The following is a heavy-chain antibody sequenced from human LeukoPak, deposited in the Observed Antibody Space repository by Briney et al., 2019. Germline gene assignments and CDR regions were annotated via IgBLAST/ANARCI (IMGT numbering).Heavy chain of an antibody. J-gene: IGHJ3*02. D-gene: IGHD6-13*01. CDR1: GYTFTGYY. Sequence: GASVKVSCKASGYTFTGYYMHWVRQAPGQGLEWMGWINPNSGGTNYAQKFQGRVTMTRDTSISTAYMELSRLRSDDTAVYYCASQALQQLAHDAFGIWGQGTMVTVSS. V-gene: IGHV1-2*02. CDR3: ASQALQQLAHDAFGI. CDR2: INPNSGGT.